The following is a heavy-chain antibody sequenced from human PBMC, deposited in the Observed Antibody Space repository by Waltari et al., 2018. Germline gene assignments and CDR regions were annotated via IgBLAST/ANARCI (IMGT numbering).Heavy chain of an antibody. J-gene: IGHJ3*01. CDR3: ATYIGASVGTAAFDV. V-gene: IGHV4-39*01. CDR2: ISYAGNT. Sequence: QLQLQESGPGPVKPSETLSLTCSVSGGSIDTPKHYWSWIRQPPGQGLEWIGTISYAGNTYPNPSLRSRLTMSSATSKDQLSLTLGSTTAADTAVYYCATYIGASVGTAAFDVWGQGTMVTVSS. D-gene: IGHD5-12*01. CDR1: GGSIDTPKHY.